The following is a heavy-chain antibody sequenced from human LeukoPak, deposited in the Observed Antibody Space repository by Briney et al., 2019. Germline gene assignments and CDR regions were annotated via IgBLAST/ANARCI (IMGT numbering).Heavy chain of an antibody. V-gene: IGHV3-48*03. D-gene: IGHD2-15*01. CDR3: ARERIGDDAFDI. CDR1: GFTFCSYE. J-gene: IGHJ3*02. CDR2: ISSSGSTI. Sequence: GGSLRLSCAASGFTFCSYEMNWVRQAPGKGLEWVSYISSSGSTIYYADSVKGRFTISRDKAKNSLYLQMNSLRAEDTAVYYCARERIGDDAFDIWGQGTMVTVSS.